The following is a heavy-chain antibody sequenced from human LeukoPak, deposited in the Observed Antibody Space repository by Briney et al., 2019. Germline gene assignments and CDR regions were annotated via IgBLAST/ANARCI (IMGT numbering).Heavy chain of an antibody. V-gene: IGHV3-7*01. CDR3: ARGSLMIVARRWVDP. J-gene: IGHJ5*02. CDR2: IKQDGSEK. CDR1: GFTFSSYW. D-gene: IGHD3-22*01. Sequence: GGSLRLSCAASGFTFSSYWMSWVRQAPGKGLEWVANIKQDGSEKYYVDSVKGRFTIARDNAKNSLYLQMNSLRAEDTAVYYCARGSLMIVARRWVDPWGQGTLVTVSS.